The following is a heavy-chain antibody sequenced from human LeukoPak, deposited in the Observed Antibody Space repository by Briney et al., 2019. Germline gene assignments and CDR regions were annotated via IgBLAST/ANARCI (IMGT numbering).Heavy chain of an antibody. CDR3: TTYVAVAGTRHFDS. CDR1: EFTFSNAW. V-gene: IGHV3-15*01. D-gene: IGHD6-19*01. J-gene: IGHJ4*02. Sequence: GGSLRLSCAASEFTFSNAWMSWVRQAPGKGLEWIGRIRSKTDGGTTDYAAPVKDRFTISRDDSKNTLFLQINSLKTEDTAVYYCTTYVAVAGTRHFDSWGQGALVTVSS. CDR2: IRSKTDGGTT.